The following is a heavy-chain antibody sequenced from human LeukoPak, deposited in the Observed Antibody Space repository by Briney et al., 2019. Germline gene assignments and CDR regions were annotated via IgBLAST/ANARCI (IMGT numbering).Heavy chain of an antibody. D-gene: IGHD3-9*01. J-gene: IGHJ4*02. V-gene: IGHV1-18*01. CDR3: ARDTYDILTAYYFDY. CDR1: GYTFTSYG. Sequence: LAASVKVSCKASGYTFTSYGISWVRQAPGQGLEWMGLISAYNGNTNYAQKLQGRVTMTTDTSTSTAYMELRSLRSDDTAVYYCARDTYDILTAYYFDYWGQGTLVTVSS. CDR2: ISAYNGNT.